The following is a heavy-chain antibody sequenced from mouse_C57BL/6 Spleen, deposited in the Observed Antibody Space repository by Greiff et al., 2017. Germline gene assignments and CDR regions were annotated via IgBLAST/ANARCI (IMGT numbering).Heavy chain of an antibody. V-gene: IGHV5-9*01. CDR1: GFTFSSYT. CDR3: ARHKGWYFDV. Sequence: EVKLVESGGGLVKPGGSLKLSCAASGFTFSSYTMSWVRQTPEKRLVWVATISGGGGNTYYPDSVKGRFTISRDNAKNTLYLQMSSLRSEDTALYYCARHKGWYFDVWGTGTTVTVSS. CDR2: ISGGGGNT. J-gene: IGHJ1*03.